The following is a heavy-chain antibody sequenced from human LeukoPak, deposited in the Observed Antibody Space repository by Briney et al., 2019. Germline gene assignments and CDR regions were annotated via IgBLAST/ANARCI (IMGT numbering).Heavy chain of an antibody. CDR2: ISGSGGST. J-gene: IGHJ3*01. CDR1: GFTFSSYA. D-gene: IGHD1-26*01. CDR3: AKGPFSGTYNDAFDV. Sequence: GGSLRLSCAASGFTFSSYAMSWVRQAPGKGLEWVSAISGSGGSTYYADSVRGRFTLSRDNFKNTMFLQMNSLRAEDTAVYCCAKGPFSGTYNDAFDVWGQGTMVIVSS. V-gene: IGHV3-23*01.